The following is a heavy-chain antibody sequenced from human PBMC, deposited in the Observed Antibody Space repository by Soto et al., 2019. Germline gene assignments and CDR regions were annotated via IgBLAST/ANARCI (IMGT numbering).Heavy chain of an antibody. CDR1: GFTFDDYA. CDR2: ISWNSGSI. Sequence: EVPLVESGGGLVQPGRSLRLSCAASGFTFDDYAMHWVRQAPGKGLEWVSGISWNSGSIGYADSVKGRFTISRDNAKNSLYLQMNSRRAEDTALYYCAKDIRHTTPGAFDIWGQGTMVTVSS. J-gene: IGHJ3*02. D-gene: IGHD2-2*01. CDR3: AKDIRHTTPGAFDI. V-gene: IGHV3-9*01.